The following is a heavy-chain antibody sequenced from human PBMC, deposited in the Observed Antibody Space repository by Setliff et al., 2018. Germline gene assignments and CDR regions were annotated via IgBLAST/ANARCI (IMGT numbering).Heavy chain of an antibody. CDR1: GYTFTSYG. CDR2: IRVYDGYT. Sequence: GASVKVSCKASGYTFTSYGISWVRQDPGQGLEWMGWIRVYDGYTDYARRFQGRVTMTIDTPTSTAYMELRSLRSDDTAVYYCARESVVVVTTTNYYYYMDVWGKGTTVTVSS. J-gene: IGHJ6*03. CDR3: ARESVVVVTTTNYYYYMDV. D-gene: IGHD2-21*02. V-gene: IGHV1-18*01.